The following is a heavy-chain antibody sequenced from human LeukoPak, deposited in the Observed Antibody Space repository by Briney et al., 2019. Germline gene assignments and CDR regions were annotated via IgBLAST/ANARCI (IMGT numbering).Heavy chain of an antibody. V-gene: IGHV3-74*01. CDR1: GFTFSSYW. CDR3: ARDSGSDYNHDAFDI. CDR2: INSDGSST. J-gene: IGHJ3*02. Sequence: GGSLRLSCAASGFTFSSYWMHWVRQAPGKGLVWVSRINSDGSSTSYADSVKGRFTISRDNAKNTLHLQMNSLRAEDTAVYYCARDSGSDYNHDAFDIWGQGTMVTVSS. D-gene: IGHD3-10*01.